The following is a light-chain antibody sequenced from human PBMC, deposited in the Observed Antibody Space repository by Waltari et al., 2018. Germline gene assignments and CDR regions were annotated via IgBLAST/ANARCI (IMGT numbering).Light chain of an antibody. Sequence: EIVMKQSPDTSSVPPGERATLSCRASQSLGSYLAWYQQKPGQPPTLLVYGASTRATGTPARFSGSGSGTEFTLIISGLQSGDSAVYYCQQYNMRRQTFGQGTRVEI. CDR1: QSLGSY. CDR3: QQYNMRRQT. V-gene: IGKV3-15*01. CDR2: GAS. J-gene: IGKJ1*01.